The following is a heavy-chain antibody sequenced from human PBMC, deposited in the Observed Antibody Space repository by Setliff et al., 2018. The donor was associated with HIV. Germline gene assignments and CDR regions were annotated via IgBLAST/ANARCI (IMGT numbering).Heavy chain of an antibody. Sequence: PGGSLRLSCGASGFTFSNFAMYWVRQAPGKGLEWVSVISYDGSRTYYVDSVKGRFTISRDNSKNTLYLQVSSLRAEDTAVYYCSSLLPVDYWCQGTLVTVSS. V-gene: IGHV3-30*12. CDR2: ISYDGSRT. J-gene: IGHJ4*02. CDR3: SSLLPVDY. D-gene: IGHD2-15*01. CDR1: GFTFSNFA.